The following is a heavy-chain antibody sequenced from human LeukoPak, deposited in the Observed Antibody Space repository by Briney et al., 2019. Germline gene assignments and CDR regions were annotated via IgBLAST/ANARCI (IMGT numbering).Heavy chain of an antibody. J-gene: IGHJ4*02. CDR3: AREDLFLSPSGIIVVVPAAMEGGFDY. Sequence: GPTLMLCIVALVFMFRSYAMHGVLQAPVKRKANMADVSYKRLNKYCADFVKGRFTISRDNSKDTLYLQMNSLRAEDTAVYYCAREDLFLSPSGIIVVVPAAMEGGFDYWGQGTLVTVSS. V-gene: IGHV3-30-3*01. D-gene: IGHD2-2*01. CDR2: VSYKRLNK. CDR1: VFMFRSYA.